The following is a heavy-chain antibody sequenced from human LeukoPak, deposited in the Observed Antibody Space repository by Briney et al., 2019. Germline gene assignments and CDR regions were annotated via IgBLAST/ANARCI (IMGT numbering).Heavy chain of an antibody. J-gene: IGHJ2*01. V-gene: IGHV3-23*01. D-gene: IGHD2-15*01. Sequence: PGGSLRLSCAASGFTFSTYAMSWVRQAPGKGLEWVSAISGSGGNTYHADSVKGRFTISRDNSKNTLYLQMSSLRAEDTALYYCAKGFIYCSGDSCYPRNWYFDLWGRGTLVTVSS. CDR2: ISGSGGNT. CDR1: GFTFSTYA. CDR3: AKGFIYCSGDSCYPRNWYFDL.